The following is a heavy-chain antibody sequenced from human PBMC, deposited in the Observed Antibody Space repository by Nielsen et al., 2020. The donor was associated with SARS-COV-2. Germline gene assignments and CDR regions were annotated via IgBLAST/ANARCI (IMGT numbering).Heavy chain of an antibody. CDR2: INAGNGNT. CDR3: ARGPRGGSGWYFWFDP. V-gene: IGHV1-3*01. D-gene: IGHD6-19*01. CDR1: GYTFTSYG. J-gene: IGHJ5*02. Sequence: ASVKVSCKASGYTFTSYGISWVRQAPGQRLEWMGWINAGNGNTKYSQKFQGRVTITRDTSASTAYMELSSLRSEDTAVYYCARGPRGGSGWYFWFDPWGQGTLVTVSS.